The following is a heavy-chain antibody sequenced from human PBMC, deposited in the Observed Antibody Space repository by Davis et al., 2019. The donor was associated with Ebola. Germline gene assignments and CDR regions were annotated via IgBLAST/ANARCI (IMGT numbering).Heavy chain of an antibody. CDR3: ARRSSGTMIVVVTNNWYFDL. CDR2: INHSGST. V-gene: IGHV4-34*01. J-gene: IGHJ2*01. Sequence: PGGSLRLSCAVYGGSFSGYYWSWIRQPPGKGLEWIGEINHSGSTNYNPSLKSRVTISVDTSKNQFSLKLSSVTAADTAVYYCARRSSGTMIVVVTNNWYFDLWGRGTLVTVSS. D-gene: IGHD3-22*01. CDR1: GGSFSGYY.